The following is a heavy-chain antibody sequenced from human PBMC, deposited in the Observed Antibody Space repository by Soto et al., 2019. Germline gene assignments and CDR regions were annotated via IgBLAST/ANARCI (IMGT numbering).Heavy chain of an antibody. CDR1: GGTFSSYA. CDR2: IIPIFGTA. Sequence: SVKVSCKASGGTFSSYAISWVRQAPGQGLEWMGGIIPIFGTANYAQKFQGRVTITADESTSTAYMELSSLRSEDTAVYYCASSERRLLTVTPLDYWGQGTLVTVSS. V-gene: IGHV1-69*13. CDR3: ASSERRLLTVTPLDY. J-gene: IGHJ4*02. D-gene: IGHD4-17*01.